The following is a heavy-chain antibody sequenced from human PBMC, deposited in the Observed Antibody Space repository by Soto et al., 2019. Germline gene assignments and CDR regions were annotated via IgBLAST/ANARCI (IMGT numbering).Heavy chain of an antibody. D-gene: IGHD3-10*01. Sequence: PVGALRLSCAVSGIPVDTYAMSWFRQARGKGLECVSLISGSGGRTHYADSVKGRFTISRDNSKNTLYLQMNSLSADDTAVYYCAKLAFGTLYNGMDVWGQGTTVTVSS. CDR1: GIPVDTYA. CDR3: AKLAFGTLYNGMDV. V-gene: IGHV3-23*01. CDR2: ISGSGGRT. J-gene: IGHJ6*02.